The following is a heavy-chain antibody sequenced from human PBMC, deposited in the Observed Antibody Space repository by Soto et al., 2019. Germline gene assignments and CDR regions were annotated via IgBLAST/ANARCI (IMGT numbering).Heavy chain of an antibody. CDR1: GYTFSSYD. CDR3: AASGGGWYLY. D-gene: IGHD6-19*01. V-gene: IGHV1-8*01. Sequence: QVQLVQSGAEVKKPGASVKVSCKASGYTFSSYDINWVRQATGQGLEWMGWLNPNSGDTVYAQKFQGGVSLTRNTAINTAYIELSCLTADDTAGYYCAASGGGWYLYWGQGTLVTVSS. CDR2: LNPNSGDT. J-gene: IGHJ4*02.